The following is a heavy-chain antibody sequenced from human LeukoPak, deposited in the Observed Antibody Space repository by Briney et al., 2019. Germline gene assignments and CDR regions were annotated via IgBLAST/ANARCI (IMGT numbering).Heavy chain of an antibody. Sequence: ASVEVSCKTSGYTFTGYYMHWVRQAPGQGLEWMGWINPNSGGTNYAQKFQGRVTMTRDTSISTAYMELSRLRSDDTAVYYCARVKYSSSSRFDYWGQGTLVTVSS. CDR1: GYTFTGYY. J-gene: IGHJ4*02. V-gene: IGHV1-2*02. CDR2: INPNSGGT. D-gene: IGHD6-6*01. CDR3: ARVKYSSSSRFDY.